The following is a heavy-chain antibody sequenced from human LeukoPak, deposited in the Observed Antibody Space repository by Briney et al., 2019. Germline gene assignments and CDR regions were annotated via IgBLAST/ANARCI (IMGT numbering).Heavy chain of an antibody. CDR1: GFRFSSHG. J-gene: IGHJ4*02. CDR3: ARAQTYGDYRLLLDY. V-gene: IGHV3-23*01. CDR2: IVDSGFPT. D-gene: IGHD4-17*01. Sequence: GGSLRLTCVASGFRFSSHGMSWVRQAPGKGPEWVSSIVDSGFPTYYADSVKGRFIVSRDNSKNTLYLEMSSLRAEDTALYYCARAQTYGDYRLLLDYWGQGTLVTVSS.